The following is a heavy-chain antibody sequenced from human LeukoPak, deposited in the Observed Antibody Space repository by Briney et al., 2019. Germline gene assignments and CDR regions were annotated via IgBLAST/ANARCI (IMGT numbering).Heavy chain of an antibody. V-gene: IGHV4-38-2*02. CDR2: IYHSGST. J-gene: IGHJ3*02. Sequence: SETLSLTCAVSGYSISSGYYWGWIRQPPGKGLEWIGSIYHSGSTYYNPSLKSRVIISVDTSKNQFSLKLSSVTAADTAVYYCAREYSSSPEYAFDIWGQGTMVTVSS. D-gene: IGHD6-13*01. CDR1: GYSISSGYY. CDR3: AREYSSSPEYAFDI.